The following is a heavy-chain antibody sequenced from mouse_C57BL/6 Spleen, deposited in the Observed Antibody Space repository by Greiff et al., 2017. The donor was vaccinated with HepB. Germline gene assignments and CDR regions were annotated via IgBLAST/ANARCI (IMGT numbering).Heavy chain of an antibody. CDR2: IHHSDSDT. J-gene: IGHJ1*03. CDR1: GYTFTSYW. CDR3: AISIIRWYFDV. Sequence: QVQLQQPGAELVKPGASVKVSCKASGYTFTSYWMHWVKQRPGQGLEWIGRIHHSDSDTNYNQKFKGKATLTVDKSSSTAYMQLSSLTSEDSAVYYCAISIIRWYFDVWGTGTTVTVSS. V-gene: IGHV1-74*01.